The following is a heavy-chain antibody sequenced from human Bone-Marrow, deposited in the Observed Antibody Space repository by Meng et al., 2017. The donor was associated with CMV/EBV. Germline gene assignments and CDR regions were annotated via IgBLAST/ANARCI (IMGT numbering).Heavy chain of an antibody. J-gene: IGHJ6*02. CDR2: INHSGGT. Sequence: SEALSLTCTAYGGSFNAYYYNWFRQAPGKGLEWIGEINHSGGTNYYPSLKSRLTISVDKSKNQFSLRLTSVTAADTAVYYCSSESATYRGIRIYYHGMDVWGQGTTVTVSS. D-gene: IGHD3-10*01. CDR1: GGSFNAYY. V-gene: IGHV4-34*01. CDR3: SSESATYRGIRIYYHGMDV.